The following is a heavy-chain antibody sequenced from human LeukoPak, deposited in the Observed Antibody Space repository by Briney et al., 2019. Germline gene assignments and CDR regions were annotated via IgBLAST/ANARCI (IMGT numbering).Heavy chain of an antibody. CDR2: IYYSGST. J-gene: IGHJ4*02. CDR1: GGSISSYY. CDR3: AGANHDSSGVH. Sequence: SETLSLTCTVSGGSISSYYWSWIRQPPGKGLEWIGYIYYSGSTNYNPSLKSRVTISVDTSKNQFSLKLSSVTAADTAVYYCAGANHDSSGVHWGQGTLVTVSS. V-gene: IGHV4-59*01. D-gene: IGHD3-22*01.